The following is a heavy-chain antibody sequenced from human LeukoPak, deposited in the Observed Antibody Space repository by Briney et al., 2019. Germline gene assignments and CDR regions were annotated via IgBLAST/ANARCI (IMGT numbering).Heavy chain of an antibody. V-gene: IGHV1-8*01. CDR1: GYTFTSYD. CDR3: ARADYGDWVFDY. Sequence: ASVKVSCKASGYTFTSYDINWVRQATGQGLEWMGWMNPNSGNTGYAQKFQGRVTMTRNTSISTAYMGLSSLRSEDTAVYYCARADYGDWVFDYWGQGTLVTVSS. D-gene: IGHD4-17*01. CDR2: MNPNSGNT. J-gene: IGHJ4*02.